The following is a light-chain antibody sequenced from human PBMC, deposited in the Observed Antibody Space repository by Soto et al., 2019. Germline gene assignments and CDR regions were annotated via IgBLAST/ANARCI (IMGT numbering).Light chain of an antibody. Sequence: QSVLTQPPSASGTPGQRVTISCSGSSSNLGSNYVYWYRHLPGTAPKLLIYKSNQRPSGVPDRFSGSKSGTSGSLAISGLESEDEADYYCAAWDDSLSGVLFGGGTQLTVL. CDR3: AAWDDSLSGVL. V-gene: IGLV1-47*01. CDR2: KSN. CDR1: SSNLGSNY. J-gene: IGLJ2*01.